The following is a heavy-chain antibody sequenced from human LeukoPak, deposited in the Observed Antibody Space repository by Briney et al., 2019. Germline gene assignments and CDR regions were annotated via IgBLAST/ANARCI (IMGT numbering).Heavy chain of an antibody. D-gene: IGHD3-22*01. CDR2: INHSGST. CDR3: ARMIGGGRYYFDY. Sequence: SETLSLTCTVSGGSISDYYWSWIRQPPGKGLEWIGEINHSGSTNYNPSLKSRVTISVDTSKNQFSLKLSSVTAADTAVYYCARMIGGGRYYFDYWGQGTLVTVSS. V-gene: IGHV4-34*01. CDR1: GGSISDYY. J-gene: IGHJ4*02.